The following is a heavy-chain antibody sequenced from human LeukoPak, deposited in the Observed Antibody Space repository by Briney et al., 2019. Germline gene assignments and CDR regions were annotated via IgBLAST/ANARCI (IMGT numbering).Heavy chain of an antibody. D-gene: IGHD5-12*01. Sequence: GGSLRLSCAASGFTVSSYSMNWVRQAPGKGLEWVAVISYEGSNKYYTDSVKGRFTISRDNSKNTLNLQMHSLRVEDTAVYYCARDGGYDPWGLDYNYHMDVWGKGTTVTVSS. CDR2: ISYEGSNK. CDR1: GFTVSSYS. J-gene: IGHJ6*03. V-gene: IGHV3-30*03. CDR3: ARDGGYDPWGLDYNYHMDV.